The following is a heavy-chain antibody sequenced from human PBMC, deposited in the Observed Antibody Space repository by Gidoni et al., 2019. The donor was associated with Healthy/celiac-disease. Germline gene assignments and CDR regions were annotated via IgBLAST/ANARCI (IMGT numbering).Heavy chain of an antibody. Sequence: QITLKESGPTLVKPTQTLTLTCTFSGFSLSTSGVGVGWIRQPPGKALEWLALIYWNDDKRYSPSLKSRLTITKDTSKNQVVLTMTNMDPVDTATYYCAHSESSGRVVVPAAPDAFDIWGQGTMVTVSS. D-gene: IGHD2-2*01. CDR1: GFSLSTSGVG. J-gene: IGHJ3*02. CDR2: IYWNDDK. CDR3: AHSESSGRVVVPAAPDAFDI. V-gene: IGHV2-5*01.